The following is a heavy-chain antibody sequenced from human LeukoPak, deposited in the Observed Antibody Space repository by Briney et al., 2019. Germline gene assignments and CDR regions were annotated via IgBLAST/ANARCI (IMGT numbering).Heavy chain of an antibody. V-gene: IGHV4-34*01. CDR3: ARVDYDFWSGYVNWFDP. CDR1: DGSFSGYY. D-gene: IGHD3-3*01. Sequence: SETLSLTCAVYDGSFSGYYWSWIRQPPGKGLEWIGEINHSGSTNYNPSLKSRVTISVDTSKNQFSLKLSSVTAADTAVYYCARVDYDFWSGYVNWFDPWGQGTLVTVSS. J-gene: IGHJ5*02. CDR2: INHSGST.